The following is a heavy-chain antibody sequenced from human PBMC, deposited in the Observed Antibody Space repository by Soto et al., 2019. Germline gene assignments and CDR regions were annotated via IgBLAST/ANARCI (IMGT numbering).Heavy chain of an antibody. J-gene: IGHJ4*02. Sequence: QITLKESGPTLVKPTQTLTLTCTFSGFSLSTSGMGVGWIRQPPGKALEWLALLYWDDTKHYRPSLRSTLTITKDTSKNQVVLTMTNVDPADTATYYCSHLSVAGTIGYFDYWGQGTLVTVTS. D-gene: IGHD6-19*01. V-gene: IGHV2-5*02. CDR1: GFSLSTSGMG. CDR3: SHLSVAGTIGYFDY. CDR2: LYWDDTK.